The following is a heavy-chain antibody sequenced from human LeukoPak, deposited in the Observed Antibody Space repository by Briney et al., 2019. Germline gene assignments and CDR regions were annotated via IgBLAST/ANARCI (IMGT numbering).Heavy chain of an antibody. D-gene: IGHD1-26*01. J-gene: IGHJ4*02. Sequence: TGGSLRLSCTASGXTFGDYAMSWVRQAPGKGLEWVGFIRSKAYGGTTEYAASVKGRFTISRDDSKSIAYLQMNSLKTEDTAVYYCTRVVGAPDPPFFDYWGQGTLVTVSS. CDR2: IRSKAYGGTT. CDR3: TRVVGAPDPPFFDY. V-gene: IGHV3-49*04. CDR1: GXTFGDYA.